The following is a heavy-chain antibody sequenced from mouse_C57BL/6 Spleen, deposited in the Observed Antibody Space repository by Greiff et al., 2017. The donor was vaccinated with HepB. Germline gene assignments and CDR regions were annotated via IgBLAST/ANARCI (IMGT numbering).Heavy chain of an antibody. V-gene: IGHV1-82*01. CDR3: ARWTYYFDY. Sequence: LQESGPELVKPGASVKISCKASGYAFSSSWMNWVKQRPGKGLEWIGRIYPGDGDTNYNGKFKGKATLTADKSSSTAYMQLSSLTSEDSAVYFCARWTYYFDYWGQGTTLTVSS. CDR1: GYAFSSSW. CDR2: IYPGDGDT. J-gene: IGHJ2*01.